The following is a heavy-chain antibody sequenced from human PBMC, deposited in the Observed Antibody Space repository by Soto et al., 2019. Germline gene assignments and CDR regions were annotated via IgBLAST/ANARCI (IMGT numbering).Heavy chain of an antibody. J-gene: IGHJ4*02. CDR2: IYYNGNT. CDR1: GGSISNHY. CDR3: TRANWYSEY. Sequence: SETLSLTCTVSGGSISNHYWSWIRQPPGKGLEWIGYIYYNGNTNYNPPLKSRVTMSVDTSKNQISLKLSSVTAADTAVYYCTRANWYSEYWGQGTLVHRLL. D-gene: IGHD7-27*01. V-gene: IGHV4-59*11.